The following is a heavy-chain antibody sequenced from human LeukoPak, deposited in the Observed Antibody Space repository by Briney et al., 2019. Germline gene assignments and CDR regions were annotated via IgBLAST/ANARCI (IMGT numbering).Heavy chain of an antibody. V-gene: IGHV3-21*01. CDR2: ISSSSSYI. CDR1: GFTFSSYS. J-gene: IGHJ5*02. CDR3: ARGTRVAANLHTA. Sequence: GGTLRLSCAASGFTFSSYSMNWVRQAPGKGLEWVSSISSSSSYIYYADSVKGRFTISRDNVKNSLYLQMNSLRAEDTAVYYCARGTRVAANLHTAWGQGTLVTVSS. D-gene: IGHD2-15*01.